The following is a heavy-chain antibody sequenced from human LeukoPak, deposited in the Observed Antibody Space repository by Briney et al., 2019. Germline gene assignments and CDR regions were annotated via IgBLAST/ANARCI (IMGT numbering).Heavy chain of an antibody. D-gene: IGHD3-3*01. V-gene: IGHV3-9*01. Sequence: GRSLRLSCAASGFTFDDYAMYWVRQAPGKGLEWGSGISWNSVGIGYADSVRGRSTNSRDNSKNTLYLQMNSLRAEDTAVYYCAKGITLTIFGGQGTLVTVSS. CDR2: ISWNSVGI. CDR3: AKGITLTIF. CDR1: GFTFDDYA. J-gene: IGHJ4*02.